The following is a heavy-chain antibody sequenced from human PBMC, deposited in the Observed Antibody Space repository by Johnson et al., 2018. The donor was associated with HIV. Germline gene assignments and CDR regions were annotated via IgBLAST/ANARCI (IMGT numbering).Heavy chain of an antibody. Sequence: VQLVESGGGVVRPGGSLRLSCAASGFTFDDHGMSWVRQAPGKGLEWVSGINWNGVSTAYADSVKGRCTISRDNGKNSLYLQMNSLRGEDTALYYCARRGSGSLSFDSWGQGTMVTVSS. D-gene: IGHD1-26*01. CDR1: GFTFDDHG. CDR3: ARRGSGSLSFDS. J-gene: IGHJ3*02. CDR2: INWNGVST. V-gene: IGHV3-20*04.